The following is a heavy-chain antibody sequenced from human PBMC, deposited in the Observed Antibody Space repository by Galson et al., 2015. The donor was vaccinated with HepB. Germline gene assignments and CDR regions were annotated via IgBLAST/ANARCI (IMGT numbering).Heavy chain of an antibody. CDR2: IIPIFGTA. Sequence: SVKVSCKASGGTFSSYAISWVRQAPGQGLEWMGGIIPIFGTANYAQKFQGRVTITADESTSTAYMELSSLRSEDTAVYYCARADIVVVPAAVRTGHHYYMDVWGKGTTVTVSS. D-gene: IGHD2-2*01. CDR3: ARADIVVVPAAVRTGHHYYMDV. V-gene: IGHV1-69*13. J-gene: IGHJ6*03. CDR1: GGTFSSYA.